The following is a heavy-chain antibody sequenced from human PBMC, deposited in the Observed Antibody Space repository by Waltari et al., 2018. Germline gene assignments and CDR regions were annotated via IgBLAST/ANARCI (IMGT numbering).Heavy chain of an antibody. V-gene: IGHV4-39*01. CDR3: ARLLWFGELSQFDY. D-gene: IGHD3-10*01. Sequence: PPGMWRVWMGSIYYSGSTYYNPSLKSRVTISVDTSKNQFSLKLSSVTAADTAVYYCARLLWFGELSQFDYWGQGTLVTVSS. CDR2: IYYSGST. J-gene: IGHJ4*02.